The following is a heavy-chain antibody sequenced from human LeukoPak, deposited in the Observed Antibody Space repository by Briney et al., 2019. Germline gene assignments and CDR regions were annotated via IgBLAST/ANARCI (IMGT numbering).Heavy chain of an antibody. D-gene: IGHD3-22*01. Sequence: KPSETLSLTCTVSGDSVNSFYYWGWIRQPPGQGLEWIASVYYSGRTYTNPSLKSRVTISVDTSKNQFSLKLSSVTAADTAVYYCAADSSGYYYFDYWGQGTLVTVSS. J-gene: IGHJ4*02. CDR1: GDSVNSFYY. V-gene: IGHV4-38-2*02. CDR3: AADSSGYYYFDY. CDR2: VYYSGRT.